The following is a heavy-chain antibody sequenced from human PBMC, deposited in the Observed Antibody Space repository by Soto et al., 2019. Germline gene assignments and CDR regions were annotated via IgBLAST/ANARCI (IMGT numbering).Heavy chain of an antibody. V-gene: IGHV3-23*01. D-gene: IGHD3-9*01. J-gene: IGHJ4*02. CDR1: GFTFSSYA. CDR3: AMLSSLTGSVVY. CDR2: ISGSGGST. Sequence: GGSLRLSCAASGFTFSSYAISWVRQAPGKGLEWVSAISGSGGSTYYADSVKGRFTISRDNSKNTLYLQMNSLRAEDTAVYYCAMLSSLTGSVVYWGPGTLVIGSS.